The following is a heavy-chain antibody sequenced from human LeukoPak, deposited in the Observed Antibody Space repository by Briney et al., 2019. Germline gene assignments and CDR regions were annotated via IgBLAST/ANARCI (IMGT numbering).Heavy chain of an antibody. J-gene: IGHJ4*02. Sequence: GGSLKISCKGSGYSFTSYWIGWVRQMPGKGLEWMGIIYPGDSDTRYSPSLQGQVTISVDKSITTAYLQWSSLKASDTAMYYCASPSSSGSYFDWGQGTLVTVSS. D-gene: IGHD1-26*01. CDR1: GYSFTSYW. CDR3: ASPSSSGSYFD. CDR2: IYPGDSDT. V-gene: IGHV5-51*01.